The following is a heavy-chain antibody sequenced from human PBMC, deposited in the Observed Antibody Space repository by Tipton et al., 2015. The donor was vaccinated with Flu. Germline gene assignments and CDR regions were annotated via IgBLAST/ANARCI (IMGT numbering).Heavy chain of an antibody. J-gene: IGHJ6*02. CDR3: ARQDVVVPAATSPGGMDV. D-gene: IGHD2-2*01. Sequence: VQLVQSGAEVKKPGDSLKISCKGSGYSFTSYWIGWVRQMPGKGLEWMGIIYPGDSDTRYSPSFQGHVTISADKSISTAYLQWSSLKASDTAMYYCARQDVVVPAATSPGGMDVWGQGTTVTVSS. CDR2: IYPGDSDT. V-gene: IGHV5-51*01. CDR1: GYSFTSYW.